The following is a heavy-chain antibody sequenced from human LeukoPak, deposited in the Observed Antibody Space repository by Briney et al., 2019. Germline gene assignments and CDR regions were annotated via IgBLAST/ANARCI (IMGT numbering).Heavy chain of an antibody. CDR1: GGSISNYY. D-gene: IGHD3-10*01. CDR2: IYYSGAT. Sequence: SETLSLTCTVSGGSISNYYCSWIRQPPGKGLEWIGHIYYSGATKYNPSLKSRITISVDTSKNQFSLMLSSVTAADTAVYYCARFGITVVRGGKYYFDYWGQGTVVTVSS. J-gene: IGHJ4*02. CDR3: ARFGITVVRGGKYYFDY. V-gene: IGHV4-59*08.